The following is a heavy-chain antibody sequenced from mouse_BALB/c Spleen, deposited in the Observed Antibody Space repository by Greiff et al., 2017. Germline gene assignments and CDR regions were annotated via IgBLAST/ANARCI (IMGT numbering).Heavy chain of an antibody. V-gene: IGHV5-9*03. J-gene: IGHJ3*01. CDR1: GFTFSSYT. D-gene: IGHD3-2*02. Sequence: EVHLVESGGGLVKPGGSLKLSCAASGFTFSSYTMSWVRQTPEKRLEWVATISSGGGNTYYPDSVKGRFTISRDNAKNNLYLQMSSLRSEDTALYYCAREGFVRFAYWGQGTLVTVSA. CDR2: ISSGGGNT. CDR3: AREGFVRFAY.